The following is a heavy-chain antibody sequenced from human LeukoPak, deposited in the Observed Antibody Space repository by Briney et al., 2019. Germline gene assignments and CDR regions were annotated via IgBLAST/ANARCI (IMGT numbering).Heavy chain of an antibody. V-gene: IGHV3-23*01. J-gene: IGHJ6*03. D-gene: IGHD3-10*01. CDR1: GFTFSNYG. CDR2: ISGSCDST. Sequence: GGTLRLSCGASGFTFSNYGVRWVRQAPGEGLEWVSGISGSCDSTFYAEPVKGRFTISRDNSKNTRYLQMNSLRAEDTAVYYCAKTYYSSRAHYYYYYYMDVWGKGTTVTISS. CDR3: AKTYYSSRAHYYYYYYMDV.